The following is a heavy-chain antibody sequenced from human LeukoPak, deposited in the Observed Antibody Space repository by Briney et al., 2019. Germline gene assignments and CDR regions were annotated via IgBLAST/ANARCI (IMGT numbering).Heavy chain of an antibody. V-gene: IGHV3-74*01. Sequence: PGGSLRLSCAASGFTFSNYWMHWVRQAPGKGLVWVSRISYDGSSTNYGDSVKGRFTISRDNAKNTLYLQMNSLRAEDTAVYYCARRSAAKDAFDFWGQGTMVTVSS. D-gene: IGHD6-25*01. CDR3: ARRSAAKDAFDF. CDR1: GFTFSNYW. CDR2: ISYDGSST. J-gene: IGHJ3*01.